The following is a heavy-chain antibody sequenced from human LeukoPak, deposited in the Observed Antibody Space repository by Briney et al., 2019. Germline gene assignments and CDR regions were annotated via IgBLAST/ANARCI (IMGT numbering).Heavy chain of an antibody. J-gene: IGHJ5*02. V-gene: IGHV1-69*01. CDR3: ARDRYYYGSGSYYNL. D-gene: IGHD3-10*01. CDR1: GGTFSSYA. CDR2: IIPIFGTA. Sequence: SVKVSCKASGGTFSSYAIGWVRQAPGQGLEWMGGIIPIFGTANYAQKFQGRVTITADESTSTAYMGLSSLRSEDTAVYYCARDRYYYGSGSYYNLWGQGTLVTVSS.